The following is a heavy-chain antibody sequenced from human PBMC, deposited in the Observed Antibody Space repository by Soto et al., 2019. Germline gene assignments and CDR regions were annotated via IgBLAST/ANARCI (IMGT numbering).Heavy chain of an antibody. J-gene: IGHJ4*02. CDR2: ISGSGVSA. CDR3: AKPLQAY. CDR1: GFTFSSYA. Sequence: PGGSLRLSCAASGFTFSSYAMSWVRQAPGKGLEYVSTISGSGVSAYYADSVKGRFTISRDNSKNTLYLQMNSLRAEDTAIYYCAKPLQAYWVQGTLVTVSS. V-gene: IGHV3-23*01.